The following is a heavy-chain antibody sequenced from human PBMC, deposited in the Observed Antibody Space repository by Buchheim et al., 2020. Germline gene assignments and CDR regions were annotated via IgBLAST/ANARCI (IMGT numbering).Heavy chain of an antibody. Sequence: QVQLVESGGGVVQPGRSLRLSCAASGFTFSSYAMHWVRQAPGKGLECVAVISYDGSNKYYADSVKGRFTISRDNSKNTLYLQMNSLRAEDTAVYYCARDGWAYYYDSSGYQSLDYWGQGTL. J-gene: IGHJ4*02. D-gene: IGHD3-22*01. CDR1: GFTFSSYA. CDR2: ISYDGSNK. V-gene: IGHV3-30*04. CDR3: ARDGWAYYYDSSGYQSLDY.